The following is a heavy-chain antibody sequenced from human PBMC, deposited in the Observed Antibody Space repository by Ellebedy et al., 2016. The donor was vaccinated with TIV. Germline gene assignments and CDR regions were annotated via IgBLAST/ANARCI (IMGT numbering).Heavy chain of an antibody. CDR2: IKQDGSEK. D-gene: IGHD1-26*01. CDR3: ARDQAVGAKTYYYYGMDV. CDR1: GFTFSDYY. V-gene: IGHV3-7*01. J-gene: IGHJ6*02. Sequence: PGGSLRLSCAASGFTFSDYYMSWVRQAPGKGLEWVANIKQDGSEKYYVDSVKGRFTISRDNAKNSLYLQMNSLRAEDTAVYYCARDQAVGAKTYYYYGMDVWGQGTTVTVSS.